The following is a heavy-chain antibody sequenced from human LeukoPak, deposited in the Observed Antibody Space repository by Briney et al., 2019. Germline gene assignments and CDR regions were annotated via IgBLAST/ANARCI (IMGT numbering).Heavy chain of an antibody. Sequence: GGSLRLSCAASGLTFSSYGMSWVRQAPGKGLEWVSAISGSGGSTYYADSVKGRFTISRDNSKNTLYLQMNSLRAEDTAVYYCAKVGTYYYGSGSYSIDYWGQGTLVTVSS. V-gene: IGHV3-23*01. CDR2: ISGSGGST. CDR3: AKVGTYYYGSGSYSIDY. CDR1: GLTFSSYG. J-gene: IGHJ4*02. D-gene: IGHD3-10*01.